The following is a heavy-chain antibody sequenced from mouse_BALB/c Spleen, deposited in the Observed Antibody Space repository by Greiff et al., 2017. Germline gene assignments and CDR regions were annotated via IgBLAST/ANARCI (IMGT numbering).Heavy chain of an antibody. CDR1: GYSITSDYA. V-gene: IGHV3-2*02. J-gene: IGHJ3*01. Sequence: EVKLMESGPGLVKPSQSLSLTCTVTGYSITSDYAWNWIRQFPGNKLEWMGYISYSGSTSYNPSLKSRISITRDTSKNQFFLQLNSVTTEDTATYYCARSGDYDDGAWFAYWGQGTLVTVSA. CDR2: ISYSGST. CDR3: ARSGDYDDGAWFAY. D-gene: IGHD2-4*01.